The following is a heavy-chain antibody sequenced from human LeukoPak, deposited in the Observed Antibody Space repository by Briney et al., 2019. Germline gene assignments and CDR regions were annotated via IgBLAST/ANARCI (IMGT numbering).Heavy chain of an antibody. Sequence: PSETLSLTCTVSGASFTNYYWSWIRQPPGQGLEWIGFSSYNGNTNYNPSLKSRVTISVDTSKNQFSLKLSSVTAADTAVYYCARGGPIYGSGSYYNWFDPWGQGTLVTVSS. J-gene: IGHJ5*02. CDR2: SSYNGNT. CDR1: GASFTNYY. D-gene: IGHD3-10*01. CDR3: ARGGPIYGSGSYYNWFDP. V-gene: IGHV4-59*08.